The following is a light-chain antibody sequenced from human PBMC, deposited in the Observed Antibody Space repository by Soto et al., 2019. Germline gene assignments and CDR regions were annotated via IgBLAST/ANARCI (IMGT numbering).Light chain of an antibody. Sequence: QSVLTQPRSVSGSPGQSVTISCTGTSSDVGRYNFVSWYQQHPGKAPRLMIYDVTQRPSGVPDRFSGSKSGNTASLTISGLQAEDEADYYCCSYAGSQLFEVFGGGTQLTVL. CDR1: SSDVGRYNF. CDR3: CSYAGSQLFEV. V-gene: IGLV2-11*01. J-gene: IGLJ3*02. CDR2: DVT.